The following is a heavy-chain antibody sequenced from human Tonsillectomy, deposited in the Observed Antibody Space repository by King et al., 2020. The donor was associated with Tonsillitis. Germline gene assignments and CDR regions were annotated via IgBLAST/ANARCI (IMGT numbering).Heavy chain of an antibody. D-gene: IGHD3-16*02. Sequence: VQLVESGAEVKKPGASVKVSCKASGYTFTSYDINWVRQATGQGLEWMGWMNPNSGNTGYAQKFQGRVTMTRNTSISTAYMELSSLRSEDTAVYYCARGSFYWVNDAFDIWGQGTMVTVSA. J-gene: IGHJ3*02. CDR1: GYTFTSYD. V-gene: IGHV1-8*01. CDR3: ARGSFYWVNDAFDI. CDR2: MNPNSGNT.